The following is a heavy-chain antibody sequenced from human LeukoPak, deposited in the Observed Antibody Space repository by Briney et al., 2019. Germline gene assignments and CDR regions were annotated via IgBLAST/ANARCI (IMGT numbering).Heavy chain of an antibody. J-gene: IGHJ3*02. CDR2: IYYSGST. CDR1: GGSISSGAYY. Sequence: SETLTLTCTVSGGSISSGAYYWSWIRQHPGKGLEWIGYIYYSGSTYYNPSLKSRVTISVDTSKNRFSLNLTSVTAADTAVYYCARYCSSASCYNAAFDIWGQGTMVTVSS. D-gene: IGHD2-2*02. CDR3: ARYCSSASCYNAAFDI. V-gene: IGHV4-31*03.